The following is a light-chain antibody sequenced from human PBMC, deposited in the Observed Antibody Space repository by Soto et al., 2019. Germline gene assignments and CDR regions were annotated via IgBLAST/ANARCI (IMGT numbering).Light chain of an antibody. CDR1: SSNVGVNF. J-gene: IGLJ1*01. V-gene: IGLV1-47*01. CDR2: RND. CDR3: AAWDDSLRGRV. Sequence: QSVLAQPPSASGTAGQGVTISCSGSSSNVGVNFVYWYQHLPGTAPKLLIYRNDQRPSGVPDRFSGSKSGTSSSLAISGLRYEDEADYYCAAWDDSLRGRVFGTGTKVTVL.